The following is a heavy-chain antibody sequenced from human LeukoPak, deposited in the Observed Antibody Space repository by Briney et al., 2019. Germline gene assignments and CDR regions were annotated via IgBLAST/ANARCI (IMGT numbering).Heavy chain of an antibody. CDR2: ISAYNGNT. D-gene: IGHD4/OR15-4a*01. CDR3: ARDTGGSPYGDFHY. CDR1: GCTFSSYG. V-gene: IGHV1-18*01. Sequence: ASVKVSCKAFGCTFSSYGVSWVRQAPGQGLEWMGWISAYNGNTNYAQKFQGRVTLTTDTSTSTAYMEVGSLRSDDTAVYYCARDTGGSPYGDFHYWGQGPLVTVSS. J-gene: IGHJ4*02.